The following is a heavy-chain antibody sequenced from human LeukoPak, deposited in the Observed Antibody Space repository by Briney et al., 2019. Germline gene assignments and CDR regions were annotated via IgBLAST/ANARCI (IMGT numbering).Heavy chain of an antibody. CDR2: IGSDSTI. D-gene: IGHD6-19*01. CDR1: GFTFSTYS. V-gene: IGHV3-48*02. CDR3: ARNRASSGAGLFDY. Sequence: GGSLGLSCAASGFTFSTYSMNWVRQAPGKGLEWISYIGSDSTIYNADSAKGRFTISRDNAKNSLYLQMKSLRDEDTAVYYCARNRASSGAGLFDYWGQGTLVTVSS. J-gene: IGHJ4*02.